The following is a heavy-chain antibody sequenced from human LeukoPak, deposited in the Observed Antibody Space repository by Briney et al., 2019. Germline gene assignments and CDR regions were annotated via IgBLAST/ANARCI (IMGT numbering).Heavy chain of an antibody. Sequence: SETLSLTCTVSGGSISSYYCSWIRQPPGKGLEWIGYIYYSGSTNYNPSLKSRVTISVDTSKNQFSLKLSSVTAADTAVYYCARDRNSGYDLYYYYGMDVWGQGTTVTVSS. J-gene: IGHJ6*02. CDR1: GGSISSYY. D-gene: IGHD5-12*01. CDR3: ARDRNSGYDLYYYYGMDV. CDR2: IYYSGST. V-gene: IGHV4-59*01.